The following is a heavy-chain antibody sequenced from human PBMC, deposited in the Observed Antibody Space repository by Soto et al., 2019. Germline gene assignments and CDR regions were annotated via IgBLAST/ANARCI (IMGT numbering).Heavy chain of an antibody. V-gene: IGHV3-30-3*01. CDR3: ARRRNFYDYYYGMDV. J-gene: IGHJ6*02. CDR1: GFTFSSYA. D-gene: IGHD4-4*01. Sequence: GGSLRLSCAASGFTFSSYAMHWLRQAPGKGLEWVAVISYDGSNKYYADSVKGRFTISRDNSKNTLYLQMNSLRAEDTAVYYCARRRNFYDYYYGMDVWGQGTTVTVPS. CDR2: ISYDGSNK.